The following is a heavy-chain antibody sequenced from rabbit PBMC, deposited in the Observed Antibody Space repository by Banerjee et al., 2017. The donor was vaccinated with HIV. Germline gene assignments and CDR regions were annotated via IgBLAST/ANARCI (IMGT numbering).Heavy chain of an antibody. CDR2: IYTGDGDT. D-gene: IGHD6-1*01. J-gene: IGHJ4*01. CDR1: GFSFSSSYW. CDR3: ARGDVAAGYGYTYYFNL. V-gene: IGHV1S40*01. Sequence: QSLEESGGDLVKPGASLTLTCTASGFSFSSSYWICWVRQAPGKGLEWIGCIYTGDGDTYYASWAKGRFTISKTSSTTVTLQMTSLTAADTATYFCARGDVAAGYGYTYYFNLWGQGTLVTVS.